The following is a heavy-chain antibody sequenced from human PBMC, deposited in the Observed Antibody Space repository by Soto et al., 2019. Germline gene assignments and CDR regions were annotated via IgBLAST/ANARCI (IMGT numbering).Heavy chain of an antibody. CDR1: GYTFFTYG. V-gene: IGHV1-18*04. CDR3: ARDYGTYYDTSGPRHYSHTMDV. D-gene: IGHD3-22*01. CDR2: ISAYTGNS. J-gene: IGHJ6*02. Sequence: QVQLVQSGPEVKQPGASVKVSCKASGYTFFTYGVTWVRQAPGQGLEWMGWISAYTGNSNYAHHMQSRLTLTTASSTSTAYMELRSLISDDTAVYYCARDYGTYYDTSGPRHYSHTMDVWGQGTTVTVS.